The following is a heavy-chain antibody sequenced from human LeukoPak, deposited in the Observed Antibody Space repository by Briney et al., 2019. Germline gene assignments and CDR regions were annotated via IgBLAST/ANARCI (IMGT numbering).Heavy chain of an antibody. CDR1: GYTFTSYD. Sequence: EASVKVSCKASGYTFTSYDINWVRQAPGQGLEWMGWISAYNGNTNYAQKLQGRVTMTTDTSTSTAYMELRSLRSDDTAVYYCARVSAIPPDYWGQGTLVTVSS. J-gene: IGHJ4*02. V-gene: IGHV1-18*01. CDR3: ARVSAIPPDY. CDR2: ISAYNGNT. D-gene: IGHD6-25*01.